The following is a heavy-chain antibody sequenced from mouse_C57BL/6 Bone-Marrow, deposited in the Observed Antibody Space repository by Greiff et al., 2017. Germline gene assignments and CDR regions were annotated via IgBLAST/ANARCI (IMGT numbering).Heavy chain of an antibody. Sequence: QVQLQQPGAELVRPGTSVKLSCKASGYTFTSYWMHWVKQRPGQGLEWIGVIDPSDSYTNYNQKFKGKATLTVDTSSSTAYMQLSSLTSEDSAVYYCAREDYYGSRDAMDYWGQGTSVTVSS. V-gene: IGHV1-59*01. CDR3: AREDYYGSRDAMDY. D-gene: IGHD1-1*01. J-gene: IGHJ4*01. CDR2: IDPSDSYT. CDR1: GYTFTSYW.